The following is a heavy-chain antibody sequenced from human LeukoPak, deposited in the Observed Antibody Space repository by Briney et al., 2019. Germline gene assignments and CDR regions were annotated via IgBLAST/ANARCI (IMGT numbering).Heavy chain of an antibody. Sequence: ASVKVSCKASGYTFTSYGISWVRQAPGQGLEWMGWISAYNGNTNYAQKLQGRVTMTTDTPTSTAYMELRSLRSDDTAVYYCARDSIAARPYYYYGMDVWGQGTTVTVSS. CDR3: ARDSIAARPYYYYGMDV. CDR2: ISAYNGNT. CDR1: GYTFTSYG. D-gene: IGHD6-6*01. J-gene: IGHJ6*02. V-gene: IGHV1-18*01.